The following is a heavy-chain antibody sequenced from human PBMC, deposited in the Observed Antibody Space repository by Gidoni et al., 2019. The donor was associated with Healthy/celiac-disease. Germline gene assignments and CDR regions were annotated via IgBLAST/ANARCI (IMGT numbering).Heavy chain of an antibody. V-gene: IGHV4-39*01. CDR1: GGSISSSSYY. Sequence: QLQLQESGPGLVKPSETLSLTCTVSGGSISSSSYYWGWIRQPPGKGLEWIGSIYYSGSTYYNPSLKSRVTISVDTSKNQFSLKLSSVTAADTAVYYCARQGSAVAGIVRGYYIDYWGQGTLVTVSS. CDR3: ARQGSAVAGIVRGYYIDY. J-gene: IGHJ4*02. CDR2: IYYSGST. D-gene: IGHD6-19*01.